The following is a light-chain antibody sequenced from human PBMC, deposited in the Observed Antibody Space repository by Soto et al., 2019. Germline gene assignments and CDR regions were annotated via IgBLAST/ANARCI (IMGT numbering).Light chain of an antibody. CDR2: EAS. V-gene: IGKV1-5*03. Sequence: DIQMTQSPSTLSASVGDRVTITCRASQSISSWLAWYQQKPGKAPKLLIYEASSLKSGVTSRFSGSGSATEFTLTISILQPDDFATYNCEDYSSSLGLTFGVGTKV. J-gene: IGKJ4*01. CDR3: EDYSSSLGLT. CDR1: QSISSW.